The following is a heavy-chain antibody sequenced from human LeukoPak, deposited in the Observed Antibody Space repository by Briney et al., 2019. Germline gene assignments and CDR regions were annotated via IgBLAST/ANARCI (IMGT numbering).Heavy chain of an antibody. V-gene: IGHV1-24*01. CDR3: ATAEWDMYNWFDP. J-gene: IGHJ5*02. D-gene: IGHD1-26*01. CDR2: FDPEDGKT. Sequence: ASVKVSCKVSGYTLTELSMHWVRQAPGKGLEWMGGFDPEDGKTIYAQKFQGRVTMTEDTSTDTAYMELSSLRSEDTAVYYCATAEWDMYNWFDPWGQGTLVTVSS. CDR1: GYTLTELS.